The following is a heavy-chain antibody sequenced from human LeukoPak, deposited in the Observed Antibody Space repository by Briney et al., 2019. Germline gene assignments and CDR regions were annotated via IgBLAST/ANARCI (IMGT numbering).Heavy chain of an antibody. CDR1: GYTFTSYY. Sequence: ASVKVSCKASGYTFTSYYMHWVRQAPGQGLEWMGIINPSGGSTSYAQKFQGRVTMTRDTSTSTVYMELSSLRSEDTAVYYCARPSFSYSGSHSTHAFDIWGQGTMVTVSS. CDR3: ARPSFSYSGSHSTHAFDI. CDR2: INPSGGST. J-gene: IGHJ3*02. V-gene: IGHV1-46*01. D-gene: IGHD1-26*01.